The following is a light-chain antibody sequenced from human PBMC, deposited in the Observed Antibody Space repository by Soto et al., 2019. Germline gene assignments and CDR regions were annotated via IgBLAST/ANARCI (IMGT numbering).Light chain of an antibody. CDR2: GAS. V-gene: IGKV3-15*01. CDR3: QQYNNWPWT. J-gene: IGKJ1*01. CDR1: QSVSSN. Sequence: EIVMTQSPATLSVSPGDRGTLSCRASQSVSSNLAWYQQKPGQAPRLLIYGASTRDTGIPARFSGSRSGTEFTLTISSLQSEDFAVYYCQQYNNWPWTFGQGTKVEIK.